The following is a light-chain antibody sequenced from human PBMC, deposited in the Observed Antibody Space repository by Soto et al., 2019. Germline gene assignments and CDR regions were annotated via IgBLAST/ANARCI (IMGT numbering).Light chain of an antibody. CDR3: ETWDSNTHV. CDR2: LEGSGSY. CDR1: SGHSSYI. Sequence: QLVLTQSSSASASLGSSVKLTCTLSSGHSSYIIAWHQQQPGKAPRYLMKLEGSGSYIKGSGVPDRFSGSSSGADRYLTIANLQFEDEADYYCETWDSNTHVFGTGTKVTVL. V-gene: IGLV4-60*02. J-gene: IGLJ1*01.